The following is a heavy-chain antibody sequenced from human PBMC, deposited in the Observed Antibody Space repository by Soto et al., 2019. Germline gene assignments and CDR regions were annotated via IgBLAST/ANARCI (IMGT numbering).Heavy chain of an antibody. Sequence: SVKVSCKASGGTFSSYAISWVRQAPGQGLEWMGGIIPIFGTANYAQKFQGRVTITADESTSTAYMELSSLRSEDTAVYYCASPRAATSAFDIWGQGTMVTVSS. CDR3: ASPRAATSAFDI. CDR1: GGTFSSYA. J-gene: IGHJ3*02. CDR2: IIPIFGTA. D-gene: IGHD2-15*01. V-gene: IGHV1-69*13.